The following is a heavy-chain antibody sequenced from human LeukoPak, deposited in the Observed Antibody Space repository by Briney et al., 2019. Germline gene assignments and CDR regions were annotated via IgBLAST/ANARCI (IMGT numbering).Heavy chain of an antibody. V-gene: IGHV1-69*04. CDR2: IIPILGIA. CDR3: ARAPPASPLDY. Sequence: GASVKVSCKASGGTFISYAISWVRQAPGQGLEWMGRIIPILGIANYAQKFQGRVTITADKSTSTAYMELSSLRSEDTAVYYCARAPPASPLDYWGQGTLVTVSS. CDR1: GGTFISYA. J-gene: IGHJ4*02.